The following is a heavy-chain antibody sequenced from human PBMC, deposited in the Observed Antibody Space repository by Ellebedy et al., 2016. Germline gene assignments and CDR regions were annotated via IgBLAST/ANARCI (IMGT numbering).Heavy chain of an antibody. CDR2: IKEDGSFK. V-gene: IGHV3-7*03. CDR3: ARVISSSSWYDY. D-gene: IGHD6-13*01. Sequence: GGSLRLSCAASGLTSTTYWMNWVRQAPGKGLEWVASIKEDGSFKQYVDSVRGRFTISRDNAKNSLYLQMNSLRAEDTAVYYCARVISSSSWYDYWGQGTLVTVSS. CDR1: GLTSTTYW. J-gene: IGHJ4*02.